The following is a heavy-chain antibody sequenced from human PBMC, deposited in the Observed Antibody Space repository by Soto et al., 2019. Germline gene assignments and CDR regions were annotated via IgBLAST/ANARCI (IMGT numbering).Heavy chain of an antibody. J-gene: IGHJ3*02. CDR2: IIPIFGTA. CDR1: GGTFSSYA. V-gene: IGHV1-69*13. Sequence: SVKVSCKASGGTFSSYAISWVRQAPGQGLEWMGGIIPIFGTANYAQKFQGRVTITADESTSTAYMELSSLRSEDTAVYYRATAGVAPDAFDIWGQGTMVTVSS. D-gene: IGHD3-3*01. CDR3: ATAGVAPDAFDI.